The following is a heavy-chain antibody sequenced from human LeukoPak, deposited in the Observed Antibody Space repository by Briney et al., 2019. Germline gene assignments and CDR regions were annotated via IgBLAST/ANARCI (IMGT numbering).Heavy chain of an antibody. D-gene: IGHD1-26*01. CDR1: GFTFSNDW. CDR2: IKSKTDGGTT. CDR3: TTATKSGTYSRGY. J-gene: IGHJ4*02. Sequence: GGSLRLSCAASGFTFSNDWMNWVRQAPGKGLEWVGRIKSKTDGGTTDYAAPVKGRFTISRDDSKNTMYLQMNSLKTEDTAVYYCTTATKSGTYSRGYWGQGTLVTVSS. V-gene: IGHV3-15*01.